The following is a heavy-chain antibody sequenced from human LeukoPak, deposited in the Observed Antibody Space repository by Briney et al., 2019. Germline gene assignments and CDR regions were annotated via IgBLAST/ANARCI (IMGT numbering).Heavy chain of an antibody. Sequence: GGSLRLSCAASGFTFSSYAMSWVRHAPGKGLEWVSAISGSGGSTYYADSVKGRFTISRDNSKNTLYLQMNSLRAEDTAVYYCAKDDYYGSGSYHLYYFDYWGQGTLVTVSS. CDR2: ISGSGGST. D-gene: IGHD3-10*01. V-gene: IGHV3-23*01. J-gene: IGHJ4*02. CDR1: GFTFSSYA. CDR3: AKDDYYGSGSYHLYYFDY.